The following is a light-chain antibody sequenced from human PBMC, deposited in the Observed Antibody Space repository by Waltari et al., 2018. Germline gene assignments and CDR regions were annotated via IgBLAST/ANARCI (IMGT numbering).Light chain of an antibody. V-gene: IGLV2-23*01. J-gene: IGLJ1*01. CDR2: EGS. CDR1: RSDVGTYNL. CDR3: CSYAGSPFV. Sequence: QSALTQPASVSGSPGQSNTIPCTGTRSDVGTYNLVSSYQQHPGKAPKLMIYEGSKRPSGVSNRFSGSKTGNTASLTISGLQAEDEADYYCCSYAGSPFVFGTGTKVTVL.